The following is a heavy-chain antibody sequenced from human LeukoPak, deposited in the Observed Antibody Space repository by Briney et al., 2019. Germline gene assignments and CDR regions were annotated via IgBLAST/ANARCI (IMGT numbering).Heavy chain of an antibody. CDR1: GDSVSSNSAA. CDR3: ARDTGNIAAHESFDY. V-gene: IGHV6-1*01. Sequence: SQTLSLTCDISGDSVSSNSAAWNWIRQSPSRGLEWLGRTYYRSKWYNDYAVSVKSRITINPDTSKNLFSLQLNSVTPEDTAVYYCARDTGNIAAHESFDYWGQGTLVTVSS. CDR2: TYYRSKWYN. J-gene: IGHJ4*02. D-gene: IGHD6-13*01.